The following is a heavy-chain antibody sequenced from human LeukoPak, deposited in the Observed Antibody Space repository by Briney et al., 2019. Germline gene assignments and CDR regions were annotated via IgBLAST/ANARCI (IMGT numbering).Heavy chain of an antibody. CDR3: ARVRIAAAGRPSPWFDP. CDR1: GGSFSGYY. CDR2: INHSGST. D-gene: IGHD6-13*01. V-gene: IGHV4-34*01. Sequence: SETLSLTCAVYGGSFSGYYWSWIRQPPGKGLEWIGEINHSGSTNYNPSLKSRVTISVDTSKNQFSLKLSSVTAADTAVYYCARVRIAAAGRPSPWFDPWGQGTLVTVSS. J-gene: IGHJ5*02.